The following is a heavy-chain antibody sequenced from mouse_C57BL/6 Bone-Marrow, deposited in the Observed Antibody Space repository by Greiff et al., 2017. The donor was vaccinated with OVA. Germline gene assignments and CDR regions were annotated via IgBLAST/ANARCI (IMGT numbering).Heavy chain of an antibody. V-gene: IGHV2-2*01. J-gene: IGHJ3*01. D-gene: IGHD2-3*01. CDR3: ARRLDGYYSFAY. CDR2: IWSGGST. Sequence: GVIWSGGSTDYNAAFIYRLSISKDNSKSQVFFKMNSLQADDTAIYYCARRLDGYYSFAYWGQGTLVTVSA.